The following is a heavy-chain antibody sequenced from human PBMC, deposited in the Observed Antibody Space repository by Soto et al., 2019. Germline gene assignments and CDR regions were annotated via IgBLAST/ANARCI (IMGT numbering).Heavy chain of an antibody. D-gene: IGHD3-3*01. J-gene: IGHJ6*03. CDR2: ISSSSSYI. Sequence: EVQLVESGGGLVKPGGSLRLSCAASGFTFSSYSMNWVRQAPGKGLEWVSSISSSSSYIYYADSVKGRFTISRDNAKNSLYLQMNSLRAEDTAVYYCARSANDFWSGYKYGAGYYYYMDVWGKGTTVTVSS. V-gene: IGHV3-21*01. CDR1: GFTFSSYS. CDR3: ARSANDFWSGYKYGAGYYYYMDV.